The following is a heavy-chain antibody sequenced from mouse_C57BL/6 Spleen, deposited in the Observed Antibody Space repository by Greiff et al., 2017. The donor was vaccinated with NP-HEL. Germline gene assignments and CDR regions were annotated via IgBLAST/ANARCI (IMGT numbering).Heavy chain of an antibody. J-gene: IGHJ4*01. Sequence: EVQLVESGPGLVKPSQSLSLTCSVTGYSITSGYYWNWIRQFPGNKLEWMGYISYDGSNNYNPSLKNRISITRDTSKNQFFLKLNSVTTEDTATYYCARQKIYYEICYAMDYWGQGTSVTVSS. CDR3: ARQKIYYEICYAMDY. V-gene: IGHV3-6*01. D-gene: IGHD2-4*01. CDR2: ISYDGSN. CDR1: GYSITSGYY.